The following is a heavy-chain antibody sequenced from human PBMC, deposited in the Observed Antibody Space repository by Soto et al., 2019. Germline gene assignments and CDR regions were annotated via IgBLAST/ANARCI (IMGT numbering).Heavy chain of an antibody. Sequence: GGSLRLSCSAPGFIFSDYAMHWVRQAPGKGMEWVAVILFDGNKKYYADSVKGRFTVSRDNAKNTLYLQVNSLRAEDTAVYYCARDSYSDNYYYGMDVWGQGTTVTVSS. CDR1: GFIFSDYA. D-gene: IGHD4-4*01. V-gene: IGHV3-30*03. CDR2: ILFDGNKK. CDR3: ARDSYSDNYYYGMDV. J-gene: IGHJ6*02.